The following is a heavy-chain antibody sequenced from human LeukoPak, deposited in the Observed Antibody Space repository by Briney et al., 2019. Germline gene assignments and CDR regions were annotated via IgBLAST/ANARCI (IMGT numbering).Heavy chain of an antibody. J-gene: IGHJ4*02. CDR3: ARDEDSSGYYYVY. D-gene: IGHD3-22*01. CDR1: GYTFTSYY. V-gene: IGHV1-69*04. CDR2: IIPILGIA. Sequence: ASVKVSCKASGYTFTSYYMHWVRQAPGQGLEWMGRIIPILGIANYAQKFQGRVTITADKSTSTAYMELSSLRSEDTAVYYCARDEDSSGYYYVYWGQGTLVTVSS.